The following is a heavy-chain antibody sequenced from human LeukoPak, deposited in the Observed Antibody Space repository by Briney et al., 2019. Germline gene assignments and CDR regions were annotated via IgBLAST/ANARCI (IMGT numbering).Heavy chain of an antibody. J-gene: IGHJ4*02. Sequence: GGSLRLSCAASGFTFSSYSMNWVRQAPGQGLEWVSYISSSSSNIYYADSVKGRFTISRDNAKNSLYLQMNSLRAEDTAVYYCAREGNLDSSGYYDYWGQGTLVTVSS. D-gene: IGHD3-22*01. CDR3: AREGNLDSSGYYDY. V-gene: IGHV3-21*01. CDR1: GFTFSSYS. CDR2: ISSSSSNI.